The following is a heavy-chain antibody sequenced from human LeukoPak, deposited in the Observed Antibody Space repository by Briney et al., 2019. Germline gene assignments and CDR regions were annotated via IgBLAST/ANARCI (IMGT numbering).Heavy chain of an antibody. V-gene: IGHV3-23*01. CDR2: ISGSGGST. D-gene: IGHD4-17*01. Sequence: GGSLRLSCAASGFTFSSYAMSCVRQAPGKGLEWVSAISGSGGSTYYADSVKGRFTISRDNSKNTLYLQMNSLRAEDTAVYYCAKRDYGDYEVPFDYWGQGTLVTVSS. J-gene: IGHJ4*02. CDR3: AKRDYGDYEVPFDY. CDR1: GFTFSSYA.